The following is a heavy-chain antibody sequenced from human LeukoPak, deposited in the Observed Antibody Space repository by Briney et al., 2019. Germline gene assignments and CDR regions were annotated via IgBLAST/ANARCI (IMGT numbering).Heavy chain of an antibody. CDR1: GFPFSSYW. CDR3: ATPTGSGNLYMDV. J-gene: IGHJ6*03. D-gene: IGHD2-15*01. CDR2: IRQDGRVQ. Sequence: GGSLRLSCAASGFPFSSYWMSWVRQAPGKGLEWVANIRQDGRVQNYVDSVKGRFTISRDNAKNSLYLQMSSLRAEDTAVYYCATPTGSGNLYMDVWGKGTTVTVSS. V-gene: IGHV3-7*01.